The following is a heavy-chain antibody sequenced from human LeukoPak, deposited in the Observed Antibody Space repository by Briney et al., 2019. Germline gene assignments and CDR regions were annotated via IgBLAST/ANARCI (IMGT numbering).Heavy chain of an antibody. D-gene: IGHD6-13*01. CDR3: AKDRASSSWSRDAFDI. CDR1: GGTFTNYA. J-gene: IGHJ3*02. Sequence: GASVKVCCNASGGTFTNYAVSWVRQAPGQGLEWMGGIIPIFCTANYAQKFQGRVTITTDESTSTVYMEVSSVRFEDTAVYYCAKDRASSSWSRDAFDIWGQGTVVTVSS. V-gene: IGHV1-69*05. CDR2: IIPIFCTA.